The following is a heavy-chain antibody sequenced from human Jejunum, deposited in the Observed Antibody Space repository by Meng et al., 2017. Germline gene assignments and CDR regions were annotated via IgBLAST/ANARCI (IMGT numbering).Heavy chain of an antibody. CDR1: GFTFSSLW. Sequence: GGSLRLSCAASGFTFSSLWMSWVRQAPAKGLEYVSAISSDGGRTYYGNSVKGRFTISRDNFKNTLFLQMDNLRVEDMAVYYCARWTGNYKDYWGQGTLVTVSS. J-gene: IGHJ4*02. D-gene: IGHD3/OR15-3a*01. CDR2: ISSDGGRT. CDR3: ARWTGNYKDY. V-gene: IGHV3-64*01.